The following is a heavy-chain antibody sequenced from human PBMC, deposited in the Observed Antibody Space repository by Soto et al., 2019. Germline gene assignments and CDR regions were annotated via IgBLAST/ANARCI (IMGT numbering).Heavy chain of an antibody. CDR1: GFTFSNYA. J-gene: IGHJ4*02. CDR2: ISGRGGST. D-gene: IGHD3-22*01. CDR3: AKATMTLVVIRLDS. Sequence: GGSLRRSCAASGFTFSNYAMNWVRQAPGKGLEWVSTISGRGGSTYYADSVKGRFTISRDNSKNILYLQMNSLGAEDTAVYYCAKATMTLVVIRLDSWGQGALVTVSS. V-gene: IGHV3-23*01.